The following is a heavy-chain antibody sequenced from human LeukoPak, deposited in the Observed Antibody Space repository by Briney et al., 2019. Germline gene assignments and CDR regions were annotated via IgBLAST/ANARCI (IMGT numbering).Heavy chain of an antibody. CDR3: ARADSGNFDY. D-gene: IGHD3-10*01. CDR1: GYTFTGYY. CDR2: MNPNSGNT. J-gene: IGHJ4*02. Sequence: ASVKVSCKASGYTFTGYYMHWVRQAPGQGLEWMGWMNPNSGNTGYAQKFQGRVTMTRNTSISTAYMELSSLRSEDTAVYYCARADSGNFDYWGQGTLVTVSS. V-gene: IGHV1-8*02.